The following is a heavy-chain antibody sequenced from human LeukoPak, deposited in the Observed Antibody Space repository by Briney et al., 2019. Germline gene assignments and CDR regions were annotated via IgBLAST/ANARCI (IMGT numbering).Heavy chain of an antibody. D-gene: IGHD2-15*01. J-gene: IGHJ5*02. CDR1: GGSISSYY. CDR2: INHSGST. V-gene: IGHV4-34*01. Sequence: SETLSLTCTVSGGSISSYYWSWIRQPPGKGLEWIGEINHSGSTNYNPSLKSRVTISVDTSKNQFSLKLSSVTAANTAVYYCARGEGGPYNWFDPWGQGTLVTVSS. CDR3: ARGEGGPYNWFDP.